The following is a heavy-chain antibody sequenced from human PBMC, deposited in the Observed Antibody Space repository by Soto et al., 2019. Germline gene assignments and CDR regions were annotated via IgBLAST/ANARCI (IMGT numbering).Heavy chain of an antibody. CDR2: VRNKANGYTT. V-gene: IGHV3-72*01. J-gene: IGHJ4*02. D-gene: IGHD3-10*01. CDR1: GFTFSDHY. CDR3: ARGYFGSGSYYTEH. Sequence: GGSLRLSCAASGFTFSDHYMDWVRQAPGKGLEWVGRVRNKANGYTTLYAASVKGRFTISRDDSLNSLYLQMNSLITEDTAVYYCARGYFGSGSYYTEHWGQGALVTVSS.